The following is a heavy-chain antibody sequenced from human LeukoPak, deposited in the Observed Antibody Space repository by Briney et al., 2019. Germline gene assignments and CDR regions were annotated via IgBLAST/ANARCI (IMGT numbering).Heavy chain of an antibody. V-gene: IGHV4-34*01. CDR3: ARGRGDCSGGSCYPYYYYYMDV. D-gene: IGHD2-15*01. J-gene: IGHJ6*03. Sequence: SETLSLTCTVSGGSISSYYWSWIRQPPGKGLEWIGEINHSGSTNYNPSLKSRVTISVDTSKNQFSLKLSSVTAADTAVYYCARGRGDCSGGSCYPYYYYYMDVWGKGTTVTVSS. CDR1: GGSISSYY. CDR2: INHSGST.